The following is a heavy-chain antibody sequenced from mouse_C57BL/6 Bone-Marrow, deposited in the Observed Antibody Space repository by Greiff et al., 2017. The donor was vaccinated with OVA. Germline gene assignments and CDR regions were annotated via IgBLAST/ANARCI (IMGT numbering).Heavy chain of an antibody. D-gene: IGHD2-1*01. V-gene: IGHV7-1*01. Sequence: EVKLVESGGGLVQSGRSLRLSCATSGFTFSDFYMEWVRQAPGKGLEWIAASRNKANDYTTEYSASVKGRFIVSRDTSHSILYLQMNALRAEDTAIYYCARDGGNHYFDYWGQGTTLTVSS. CDR1: GFTFSDFY. CDR2: SRNKANDYTT. J-gene: IGHJ2*01. CDR3: ARDGGNHYFDY.